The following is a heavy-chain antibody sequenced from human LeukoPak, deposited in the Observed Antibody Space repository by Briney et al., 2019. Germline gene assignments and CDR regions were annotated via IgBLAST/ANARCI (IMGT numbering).Heavy chain of an antibody. CDR1: GYTFTSYY. Sequence: ASVKVSCKASGYTFTSYYMHWVRQAPGQGLEWMGIINPSGGSTSYAQKFQGRVTMTRDTSTSTVYMELGSLRSEDTAVYYCARDTPYYYDSSGLDYWGQGTLVTVSS. CDR2: INPSGGST. V-gene: IGHV1-46*01. CDR3: ARDTPYYYDSSGLDY. D-gene: IGHD3-22*01. J-gene: IGHJ4*02.